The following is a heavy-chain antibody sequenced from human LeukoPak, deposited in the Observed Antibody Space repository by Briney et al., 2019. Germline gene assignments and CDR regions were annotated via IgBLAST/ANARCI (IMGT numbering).Heavy chain of an antibody. D-gene: IGHD1-1*01. CDR3: AKFPGAQLSLYYYYYYMDV. V-gene: IGHV3-23*01. CDR1: GFTFSSYA. Sequence: PGGSLSLSCAASGFTFSSYAMSWVRQAPGKGLEWVSGISGSASSTYYTDSVKGRFTISRDNSKNTLYLQMNSLTAEDTAVYYCAKFPGAQLSLYYYYYYMDVWGKGTTVTVSS. CDR2: ISGSASST. J-gene: IGHJ6*03.